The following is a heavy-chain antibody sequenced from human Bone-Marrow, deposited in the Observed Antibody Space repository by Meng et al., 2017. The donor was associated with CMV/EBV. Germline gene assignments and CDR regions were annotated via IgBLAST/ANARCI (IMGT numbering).Heavy chain of an antibody. V-gene: IGHV3-21*01. CDR1: GFTFSGYT. CDR3: AREKSPTQIVVVIAIQYMDD. CDR2: ILSGTNDI. J-gene: IGHJ4*02. Sequence: SCAASGFTFSGYTMNWVRQAPGKGLEWVSYILSGTNDIYYADSMKGRFTISRDNSKNTLYLQMNSLRAEDTGVYYCAREKSPTQIVVVIAIQYMDDWGQGTLVTVSS. D-gene: IGHD2-21*01.